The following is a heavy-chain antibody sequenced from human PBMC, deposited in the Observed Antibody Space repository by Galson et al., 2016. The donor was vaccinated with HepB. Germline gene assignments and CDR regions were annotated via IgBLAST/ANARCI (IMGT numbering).Heavy chain of an antibody. CDR2: INPSGGDA. V-gene: IGHV1-46*01. Sequence: SVKVSCKASGYTFITYHMHWVRQAPGQGPEWMGIINPSGGDATYAQRFQGSLTLTRDSSTSTFYMELSSLSFEDTAVYYCARESGAYYIHSDYWGQGTLVTVSS. CDR1: GYTFITYH. CDR3: ARESGAYYIHSDY. J-gene: IGHJ4*02. D-gene: IGHD1-26*01.